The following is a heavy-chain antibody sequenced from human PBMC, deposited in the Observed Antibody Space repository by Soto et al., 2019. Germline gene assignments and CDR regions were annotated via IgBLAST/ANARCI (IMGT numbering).Heavy chain of an antibody. D-gene: IGHD2-15*01. Sequence: SGTVSLTCVVHGGSFSGYYWSWIRQPPGKGLEWIGEINHSGSTNYNPSLKSRVTISVDTSKNQFSLKLSSVTAADTAVYYCARGGGIVVVVAAKNNWFDPWGQGTLVTVSS. J-gene: IGHJ5*02. CDR2: INHSGST. CDR1: GGSFSGYY. V-gene: IGHV4-34*01. CDR3: ARGGGIVVVVAAKNNWFDP.